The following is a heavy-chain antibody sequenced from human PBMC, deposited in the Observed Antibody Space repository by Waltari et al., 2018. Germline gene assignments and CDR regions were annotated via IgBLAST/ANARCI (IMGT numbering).Heavy chain of an antibody. Sequence: QVTLKESGPALVKPTQTLTLTCTFSGFSLSTSGMRVSWIRQPPGKALEWLARIDWDDDKFYSTALKTRLTISKDTSKNQVVLTMTNMDPVDTATYYCARTHPLSREYLDVWGQGTTVTVSS. J-gene: IGHJ6*02. CDR3: ARTHPLSREYLDV. D-gene: IGHD2-15*01. CDR2: IDWDDDK. CDR1: GFSLSTSGMR. V-gene: IGHV2-70*04.